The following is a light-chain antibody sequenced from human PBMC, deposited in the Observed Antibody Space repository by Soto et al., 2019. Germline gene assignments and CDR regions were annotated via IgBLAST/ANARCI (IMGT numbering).Light chain of an antibody. CDR1: QSVNTY. CDR3: QQSSSAPLT. CDR2: AAS. Sequence: DIQMTQSPSSLSASEGDRVTITCRASQSVNTYLNWYQHKPGKAPKLLIYAASSLQSGVPSRFSGSGSGTEFTLTISSLQPEDSAVYYCQQSSSAPLTFGPGTKVEIK. V-gene: IGKV1-39*01. J-gene: IGKJ3*01.